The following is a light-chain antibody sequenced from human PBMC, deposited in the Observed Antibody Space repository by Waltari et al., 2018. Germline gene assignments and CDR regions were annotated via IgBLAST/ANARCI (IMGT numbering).Light chain of an antibody. CDR2: QGS. Sequence: SYELAQPPSVSVSPGQTASIPCSGDQLGDKYACWYQQKPGQSPALVMYQGSKRPSGIPERFSGSNSGNTATLTISGTQAMDEADYYCQAWDSNTGIFGRGTKLTVL. CDR1: QLGDKY. CDR3: QAWDSNTGI. V-gene: IGLV3-1*01. J-gene: IGLJ2*01.